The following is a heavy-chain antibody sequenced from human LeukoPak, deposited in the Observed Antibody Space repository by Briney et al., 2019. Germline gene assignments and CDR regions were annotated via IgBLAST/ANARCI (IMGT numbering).Heavy chain of an antibody. V-gene: IGHV4-61*01. J-gene: IGHJ6*02. CDR1: GGSISSSSYY. D-gene: IGHD2-2*01. CDR2: IYYSGST. Sequence: SETLSLTCTVSGGSISSSSYYWSWIRQPPGKGLEWIGYIYYSGSTNNNPSLKSRVTISVDTSKNQFSLKLSSVTAADTAVYYCARDRGSSDSRGYYYYYGMDVWGQGTTVTVSS. CDR3: ARDRGSSDSRGYYYYYGMDV.